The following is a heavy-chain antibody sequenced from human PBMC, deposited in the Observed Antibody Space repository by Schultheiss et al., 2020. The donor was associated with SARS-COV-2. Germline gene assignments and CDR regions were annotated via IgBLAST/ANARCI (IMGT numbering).Heavy chain of an antibody. CDR1: GGSITGGGYP. Sequence: SETLSLTCAVSGGSITGGGYPWTWIRQPPGKALEWLGYIFHSGSTYYNPSLKSRITISVDRSKNQFSLRLSSVTAADTAVYYCARHSSSSRPNFDYWGQGTLVTVSS. CDR2: IFHSGST. D-gene: IGHD6-6*01. V-gene: IGHV4-30-2*01. CDR3: ARHSSSSRPNFDY. J-gene: IGHJ4*02.